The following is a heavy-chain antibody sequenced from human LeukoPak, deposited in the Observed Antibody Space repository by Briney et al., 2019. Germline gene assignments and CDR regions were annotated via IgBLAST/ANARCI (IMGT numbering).Heavy chain of an antibody. J-gene: IGHJ6*03. CDR2: INHSGST. Sequence: SETLPLTCAVYGGSFSGYYWSWIRQPPGKGLEWIGEINHSGSTNYNPSLKSRVTISVDTSKNQFSLKLSSVTAADTAVYYCARGPAGRCSSTSCYTPGHYYYMDVWGKGTTVTVSS. D-gene: IGHD2-2*02. V-gene: IGHV4-34*01. CDR1: GGSFSGYY. CDR3: ARGPAGRCSSTSCYTPGHYYYMDV.